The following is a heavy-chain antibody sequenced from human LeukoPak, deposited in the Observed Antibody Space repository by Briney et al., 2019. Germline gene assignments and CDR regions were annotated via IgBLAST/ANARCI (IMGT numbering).Heavy chain of an antibody. D-gene: IGHD4-17*01. CDR3: AKYHYGDLSYYYYYGMDV. CDR1: GFTFSSYA. CDR2: ISGSGGST. J-gene: IGHJ6*04. Sequence: GGSLRLSCAASGFTFSSYAMSWVRQAPGKGLEWVSDISGSGGSTYYADSVKGRFTISRDNYKNTLYLQMNSLRAEDTAVYYCAKYHYGDLSYYYYYGMDVWDKGTTVTVSS. V-gene: IGHV3-23*01.